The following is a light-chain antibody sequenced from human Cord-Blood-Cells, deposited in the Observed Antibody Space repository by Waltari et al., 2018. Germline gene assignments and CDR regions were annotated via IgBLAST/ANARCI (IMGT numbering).Light chain of an antibody. CDR1: QSVSSY. CDR3: QQRSNWPQLT. Sequence: EIVLTQSPATLSLSPGERATLSCRASQSVSSYLAWYQQKPGQAPRLLIYDASNRATGIPSRFSGSGSRTDFTLTISILEPEDFAVYYCQQRSNWPQLTFGGGTKVEIK. CDR2: DAS. V-gene: IGKV3-11*01. J-gene: IGKJ4*01.